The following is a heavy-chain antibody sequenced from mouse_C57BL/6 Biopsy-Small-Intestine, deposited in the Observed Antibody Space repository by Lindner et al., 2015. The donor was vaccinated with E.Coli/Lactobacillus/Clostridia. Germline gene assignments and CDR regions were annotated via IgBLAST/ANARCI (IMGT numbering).Heavy chain of an antibody. D-gene: IGHD1-3*01. V-gene: IGHV1-81*01. Sequence: SVKVSCKATGGTLNAYGISWVRQAPGQGLEWMGGIIPLFGTTNYAQKFQGRVTITADESTSTAYMELSSLRSEDTAVYYCAKDTYTTSSGSRSLQHWGQGTLVSVS. J-gene: IGHJ3*01. CDR1: GGTLNAYG. CDR3: AKDTYTTSSGSRSLQH. CDR2: IIPLFGTT.